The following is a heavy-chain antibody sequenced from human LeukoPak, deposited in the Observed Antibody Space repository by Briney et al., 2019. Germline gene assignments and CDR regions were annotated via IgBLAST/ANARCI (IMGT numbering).Heavy chain of an antibody. J-gene: IGHJ4*02. CDR1: GGSINNYW. Sequence: SETLSLTCSVSGGSINNYWWSWIRQPPGKGLEWIGFISYSACTSYTPSLKSRVAISVDTSKSQFSLRLTSMTAADTAIYYCARGRNDNGGMFFDSWAQGTLVTVST. CDR2: ISYSACT. CDR3: ARGRNDNGGMFFDS. D-gene: IGHD4-23*01. V-gene: IGHV4-59*01.